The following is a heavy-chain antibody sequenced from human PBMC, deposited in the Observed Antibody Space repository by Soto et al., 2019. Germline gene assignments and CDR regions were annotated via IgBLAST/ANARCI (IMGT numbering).Heavy chain of an antibody. Sequence: LSLTCTVSGGSISSYYWSWIRQPPGKGLEWIGYIYYSGSTNYNPSLKSRVTISVDTSKNQFSLKLSSVTAADTAVYYCARSVAAAGDTFDYWGQGTLVTVSS. CDR3: ARSVAAAGDTFDY. V-gene: IGHV4-59*01. J-gene: IGHJ4*02. D-gene: IGHD6-13*01. CDR1: GGSISSYY. CDR2: IYYSGST.